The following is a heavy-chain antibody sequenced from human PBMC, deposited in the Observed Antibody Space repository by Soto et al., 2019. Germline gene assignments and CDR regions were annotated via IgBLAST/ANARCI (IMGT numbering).Heavy chain of an antibody. Sequence: SVKVSCKASGGTFSSYTISWVRQAPGQGLEWMGRIIPILGIANYAQKFQGRVTITADKSTSTAYIELSSLRSEDTAVYYCASAIVVVVAASSNFDYWGQGTLVTVS. CDR3: ASAIVVVVAASSNFDY. CDR1: GGTFSSYT. D-gene: IGHD2-15*01. J-gene: IGHJ4*02. CDR2: IIPILGIA. V-gene: IGHV1-69*02.